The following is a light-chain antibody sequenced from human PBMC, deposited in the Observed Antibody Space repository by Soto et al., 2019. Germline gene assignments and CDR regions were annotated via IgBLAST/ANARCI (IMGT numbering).Light chain of an antibody. CDR1: NIANKS. CDR3: QVWDSSSDHRVV. V-gene: IGLV3-21*02. J-gene: IGLJ2*01. Sequence: SYELTQAPSVSVAPGQTARITCGGNNIANKSVHWYQQKPGQAPVLVVYDDGDRPSGIPERFSGSNSGNTATLTITRVEAGDEADYHCQVWDSSSDHRVVFGGATKLTVL. CDR2: DDG.